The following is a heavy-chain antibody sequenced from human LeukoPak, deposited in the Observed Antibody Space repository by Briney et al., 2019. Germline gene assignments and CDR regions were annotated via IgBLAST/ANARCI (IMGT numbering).Heavy chain of an antibody. Sequence: SETLSLTCAVYGGSFSGYYWSWIRQPPGKGLEWIGEINHSGSTNYNPSLKSRVTISVDTSKNQFSLKLSSVTAADTAVYYCARRRSGYCSGGSCYFNNWFDPWGQGTLVTVSS. J-gene: IGHJ5*02. D-gene: IGHD2-15*01. V-gene: IGHV4-34*01. CDR1: GGSFSGYY. CDR2: INHSGST. CDR3: ARRRSGYCSGGSCYFNNWFDP.